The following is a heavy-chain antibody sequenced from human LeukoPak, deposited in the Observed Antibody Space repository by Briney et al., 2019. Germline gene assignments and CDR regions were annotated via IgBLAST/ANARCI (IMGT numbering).Heavy chain of an antibody. CDR1: GGSISSYY. J-gene: IGHJ5*02. CDR3: ARERNMYYYDSSGWFDP. CDR2: IYYSGST. D-gene: IGHD3-22*01. Sequence: PSETLSLTCTVSGGSISSYYWSWIRQPPGKGLEWIGYIYYSGSTNYNPSLKSRVTISVDTSKNQFSLKLSSVTAADTAVYYCARERNMYYYDSSGWFDPWGQGTLVTVSS. V-gene: IGHV4-59*01.